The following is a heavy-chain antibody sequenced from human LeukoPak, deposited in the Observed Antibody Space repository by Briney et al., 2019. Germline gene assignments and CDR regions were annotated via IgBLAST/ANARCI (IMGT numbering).Heavy chain of an antibody. CDR2: ISKSGTT. CDR3: ARLLGPLDYVWGSSRSK. J-gene: IGHJ4*02. D-gene: IGHD3-16*02. V-gene: IGHV4-61*02. CDR1: GVSISYATYL. Sequence: PSETLSLTCTVSGVSISYATYLWTWIRQSAGKGLEWIGLISKSGTTNYNPSHKSRVTISIDTTKNQFSLKLTSVTAADTAVYYCARLLGPLDYVWGSSRSKWGQGTLVTVSS.